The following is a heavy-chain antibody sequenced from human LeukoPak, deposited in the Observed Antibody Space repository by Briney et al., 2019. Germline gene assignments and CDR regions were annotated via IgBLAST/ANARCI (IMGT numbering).Heavy chain of an antibody. CDR2: INHSGST. D-gene: IGHD5-12*01. J-gene: IGHJ4*02. Sequence: PSETLSLTCAVYGGSFSGYYWSWIRQPPGKGLEWIGEINHSGSTNYNPSLKSRVTISVDTSKNQFSLKLSSVTAADTAVYYCASFIVATDYYFDYWGQGTLVTVSS. CDR1: GGSFSGYY. CDR3: ASFIVATDYYFDY. V-gene: IGHV4-34*01.